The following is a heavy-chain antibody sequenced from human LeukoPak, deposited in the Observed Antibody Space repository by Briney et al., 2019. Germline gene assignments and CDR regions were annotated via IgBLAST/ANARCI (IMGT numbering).Heavy chain of an antibody. CDR2: IKQDGSEK. J-gene: IGHJ6*03. D-gene: IGHD5-18*01. V-gene: IGHV3-7*01. Sequence: GGSLRLSCAASGFTFSSYWMSWVRQAPGKGLEWVANIKQDGSEKYYVDSVKGRFTIFRDNAKNTLYLQMNSLRAEDTAVYYCAKGRGYSYGYYYMDVWGKGTTVTISS. CDR3: AKGRGYSYGYYYMDV. CDR1: GFTFSSYW.